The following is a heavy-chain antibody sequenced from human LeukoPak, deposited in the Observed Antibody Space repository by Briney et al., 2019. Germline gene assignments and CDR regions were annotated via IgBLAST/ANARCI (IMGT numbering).Heavy chain of an antibody. J-gene: IGHJ4*02. CDR1: GDSISSKSYY. Sequence: SETLSLTCSVYGDSISSKSYYWSWIRQPSGRGLEWIGEVNHGGTTNYNPSLKSRVIISADTSKNQFSLKLNSVTAADTAVYYCARVVYGDSSKDFDYWGQGTLVTVSS. V-gene: IGHV4-39*07. CDR2: VNHGGTT. D-gene: IGHD4-17*01. CDR3: ARVVYGDSSKDFDY.